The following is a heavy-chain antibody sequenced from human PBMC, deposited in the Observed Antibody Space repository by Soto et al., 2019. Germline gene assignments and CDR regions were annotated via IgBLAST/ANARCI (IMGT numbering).Heavy chain of an antibody. V-gene: IGHV3-23*01. CDR3: AKGPIAAAAYYFDY. CDR2: ISSSGRRT. D-gene: IGHD6-13*01. CDR1: GFTFANFG. J-gene: IGHJ4*02. Sequence: PGGSLRLSCGTSGFTFANFGMGWVRQAPGKGLYWVSGISSSGRRTYYADSVKGRFTISRDNSKNTLYLQMNSLRAEDTAVYYCAKGPIAAAAYYFDYWGQGTLVTVSS.